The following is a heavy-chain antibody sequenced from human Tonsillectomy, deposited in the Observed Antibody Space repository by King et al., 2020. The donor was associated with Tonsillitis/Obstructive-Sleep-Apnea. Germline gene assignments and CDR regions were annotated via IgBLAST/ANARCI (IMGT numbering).Heavy chain of an antibody. CDR1: GGSISSGGYY. J-gene: IGHJ6*03. CDR3: ARSRAGIAARAHYYYYMDV. V-gene: IGHV4-31*03. Sequence: QLKESGPGLVKPSQTLSLTCTVSGGSISSGGYYWSWIRQHPGKGLEWIGYIYYSGSTYYNPSLKSRVTISVDTSKNQFSLKLSSVTAAATAVYYCARSRAGIAARAHYYYYMDVWGKGTTVTVSS. D-gene: IGHD6-6*01. CDR2: IYYSGST.